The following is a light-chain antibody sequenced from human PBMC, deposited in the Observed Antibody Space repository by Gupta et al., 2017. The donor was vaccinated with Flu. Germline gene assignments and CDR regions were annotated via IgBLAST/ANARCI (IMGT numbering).Light chain of an antibody. Sequence: DIQMTQSPSSLSASVGARVTITCRASQSISTYVNWYQQKPGKAPKLLIYAASRLQSGVPSRFSGSGPGTDFTLTISGLQPEDLATYYCQQSYSTLWTFGQGTKVEIK. CDR2: AAS. J-gene: IGKJ1*01. CDR3: QQSYSTLWT. CDR1: QSISTY. V-gene: IGKV1-39*01.